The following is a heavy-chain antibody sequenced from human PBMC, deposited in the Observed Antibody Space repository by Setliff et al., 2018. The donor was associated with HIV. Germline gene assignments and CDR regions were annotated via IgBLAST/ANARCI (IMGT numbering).Heavy chain of an antibody. Sequence: GGSLRLSCVASGFTFSDYWMSWVRQPPGKGLEWVANIKQDGSEKYYVVSAKGRFTISRDNAENSLYLQMNSLRAEDTALYYCAKDRYYGSGVGGAFDIWGQGSMVTVSS. CDR1: GFTFSDYW. CDR3: AKDRYYGSGVGGAFDI. J-gene: IGHJ3*02. V-gene: IGHV3-7*03. CDR2: IKQDGSEK. D-gene: IGHD3-10*01.